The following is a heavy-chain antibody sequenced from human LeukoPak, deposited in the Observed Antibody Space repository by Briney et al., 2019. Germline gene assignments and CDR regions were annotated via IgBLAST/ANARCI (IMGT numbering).Heavy chain of an antibody. CDR1: GGSISSSF. CDR2: IYADGST. CDR3: ARAPAGCGGTCAFDY. Sequence: PSETLSLTCTVSGGSISSSFWSWIRQPAGKGLEWIGRIYADGSTNYNPSLKSRITMSLDTPENQFSLKLTSVTAAGTAVYFCARAPAGCGGTCAFDYWGQGTLVTVSS. V-gene: IGHV4-4*07. J-gene: IGHJ4*02. D-gene: IGHD2-15*01.